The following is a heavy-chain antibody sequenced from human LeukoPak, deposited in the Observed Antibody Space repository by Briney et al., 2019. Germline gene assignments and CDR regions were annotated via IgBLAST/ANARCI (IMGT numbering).Heavy chain of an antibody. Sequence: PGGSLRLSCAASGFTFSSYAMSWVRQAPGKGLEWVSAISGSGGSTYYADSVKGQFTISRDNSKNTLYLQMNSLRAEDTAVYYCAKDSCSSTSCYRSPGYYGMDVWGQGTTVTVSS. CDR3: AKDSCSSTSCYRSPGYYGMDV. CDR1: GFTFSSYA. D-gene: IGHD2-2*02. V-gene: IGHV3-23*01. J-gene: IGHJ6*02. CDR2: ISGSGGST.